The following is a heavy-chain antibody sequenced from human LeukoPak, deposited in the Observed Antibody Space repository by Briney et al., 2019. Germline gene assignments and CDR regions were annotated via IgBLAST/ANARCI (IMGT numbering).Heavy chain of an antibody. Sequence: PSETLSLTCAVYGGSFSGYYWSWIRQPPGKGLEWIGEINHSGSTNYNPSLKSRVTISVDTSKNQFSLKLSSVTAADTAVYYCAREGWFGINWFDPWGQGALVTVSS. D-gene: IGHD3-10*01. CDR3: AREGWFGINWFDP. CDR2: INHSGST. CDR1: GGSFSGYY. J-gene: IGHJ5*02. V-gene: IGHV4-34*01.